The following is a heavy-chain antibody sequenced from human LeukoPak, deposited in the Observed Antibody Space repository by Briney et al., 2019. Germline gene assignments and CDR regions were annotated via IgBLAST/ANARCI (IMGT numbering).Heavy chain of an antibody. J-gene: IGHJ4*02. D-gene: IGHD3-16*01. V-gene: IGHV3-21*01. CDR3: TRVSYADGGYFDY. CDR1: GFTFSSYY. CDR2: ISRSGNYT. Sequence: GGSLILSCAASGFTFSSYYMNWVRQAPGKGLEWVSSISRSGNYTYYADSVKGRFTISRDNARNSLYLQMNSLRAEDTAVYYCTRVSYADGGYFDYWGQGTLVTVSS.